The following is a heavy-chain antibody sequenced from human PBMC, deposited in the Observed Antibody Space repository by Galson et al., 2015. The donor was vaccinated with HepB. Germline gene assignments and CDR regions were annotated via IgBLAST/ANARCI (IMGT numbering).Heavy chain of an antibody. CDR2: ISSSSSYI. J-gene: IGHJ4*02. CDR3: ARVTAYDPPGVDY. Sequence: SLRLSCAASGFTFSSYSMNWVRQAPGKGLEWVSSISSSSSYIYYADSVKGRFTISRDNAKNSLYLQMNSLRAEDTAVYYCARVTAYDPPGVDYWGQGTLVTVSS. D-gene: IGHD3-22*01. CDR1: GFTFSSYS. V-gene: IGHV3-21*01.